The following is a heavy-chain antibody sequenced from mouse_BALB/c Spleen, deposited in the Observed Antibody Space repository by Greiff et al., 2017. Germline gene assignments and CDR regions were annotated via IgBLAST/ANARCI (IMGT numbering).Heavy chain of an antibody. CDR2: ISSGGSYT. V-gene: IGHV5-6*01. D-gene: IGHD2-1*01. Sequence: VQLKQSGGDLVKPGGSLKLSCAASGFTFSSYGMSWVRQTPDKRLEWVATISSGGSYTYYPDSVKGRFTISRDNAKNTLYLQMSSLKSEDTAMYYCARRGYGNYSYYFDYWGQGTTLTVSS. CDR3: ARRGYGNYSYYFDY. J-gene: IGHJ2*01. CDR1: GFTFSSYG.